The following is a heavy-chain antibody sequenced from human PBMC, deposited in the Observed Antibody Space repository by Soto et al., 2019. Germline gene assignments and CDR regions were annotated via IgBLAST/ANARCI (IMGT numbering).Heavy chain of an antibody. CDR3: ATLGNGMDG. Sequence: SETLSLTCTVSGGSISSSSYYWGWIRQPPGKGLEWIGSIYYSGSTYYNPSLKSRVTISVDTSKNQFSLKLSSVTAADTAVYYCATLGNGMDGWGQGTTVGVYS. V-gene: IGHV4-39*01. CDR2: IYYSGST. CDR1: GGSISSSSYY. D-gene: IGHD1-26*01. J-gene: IGHJ6*02.